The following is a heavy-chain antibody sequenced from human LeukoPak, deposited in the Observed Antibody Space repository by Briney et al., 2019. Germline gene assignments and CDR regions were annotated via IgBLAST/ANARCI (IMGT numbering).Heavy chain of an antibody. J-gene: IGHJ4*02. CDR1: GFTFSSYS. Sequence: GGSLRLSCAASGFTFSSYSMNWVRQAPGKGLEWVSYISSSSSTIYYADSVKGRFTISRDNAKNSLYLQMNSLRAEDTAVYYCARDPSAHFDYWGQGTLVTVSS. CDR2: ISSSSSTI. V-gene: IGHV3-48*01. CDR3: ARDPSAHFDY.